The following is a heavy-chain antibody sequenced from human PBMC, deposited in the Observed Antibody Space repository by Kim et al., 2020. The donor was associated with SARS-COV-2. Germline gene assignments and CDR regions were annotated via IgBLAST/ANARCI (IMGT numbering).Heavy chain of an antibody. CDR1: GYSLFGYY. CDR2: INPKTGRP. J-gene: IGHJ4*02. V-gene: IGHV1-2*06. Sequence: ASVKVSCKVSGYSLFGYYIHWVRQAPGQGLEYVGRINPKTGRPNYAQKFHGRVTGTTAPSITTSYMEMSSLTSDDTAVYSCARGGASLYDDVWGSYQTHFDYWGQGSRVTVSS. CDR3: ARGGASLYDDVWGSYQTHFDY. D-gene: IGHD3-16*02.